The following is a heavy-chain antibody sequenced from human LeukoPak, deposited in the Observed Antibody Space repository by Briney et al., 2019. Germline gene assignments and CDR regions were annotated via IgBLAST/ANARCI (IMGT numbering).Heavy chain of an antibody. CDR2: ISAYNGNT. Sequence: ASVKVSCKASAYTFTSYGITWVRQAPGQGLEWMGWISAYNGNTKYAQKLQGRVTMTTDTSTSTAYMELRSLNSDDTAVYYCARGVLWGRSYYFDYWGQGTLVTVSS. J-gene: IGHJ4*02. CDR3: ARGVLWGRSYYFDY. CDR1: AYTFTSYG. V-gene: IGHV1-18*01. D-gene: IGHD3-16*01.